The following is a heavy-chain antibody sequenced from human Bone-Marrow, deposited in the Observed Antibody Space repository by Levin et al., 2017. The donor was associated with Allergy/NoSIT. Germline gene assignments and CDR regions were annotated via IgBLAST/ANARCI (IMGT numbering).Heavy chain of an antibody. CDR3: ARSRQYCSGGSCYSTNYYYYGMDV. CDR2: TSYGGNNE. V-gene: IGHV3-30*04. J-gene: IGHJ6*02. Sequence: GESLKISCTTSGFYLSDHAMHWVRQAPGKGLEWVAVTSYGGNNEYYTDSVKGRFTVSRDKSSNTVYLQMNSLRPEDTAVYYCARSRQYCSGGSCYSTNYYYYGMDVWGQGTSVTVSS. D-gene: IGHD2-15*01. CDR1: GFYLSDHA.